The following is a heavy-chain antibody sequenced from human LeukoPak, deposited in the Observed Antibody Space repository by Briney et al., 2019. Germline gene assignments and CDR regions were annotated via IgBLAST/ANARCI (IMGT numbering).Heavy chain of an antibody. Sequence: ASVKVSCKASGGTFSSYAISWVRQAPGQGLEWMGGIIPIFGTANYAQKFQGRVTITADESTSTAYMELSSLRSEDTAVYYCARGDWAAAAVWFDPWGQGTLVTVSS. J-gene: IGHJ5*02. D-gene: IGHD6-13*01. V-gene: IGHV1-69*01. CDR3: ARGDWAAAAVWFDP. CDR1: GGTFSSYA. CDR2: IIPIFGTA.